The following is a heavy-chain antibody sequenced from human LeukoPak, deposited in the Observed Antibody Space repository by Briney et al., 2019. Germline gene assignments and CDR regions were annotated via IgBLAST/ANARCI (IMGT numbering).Heavy chain of an antibody. CDR3: AGISYYYDSSGYTGAFDI. D-gene: IGHD3-22*01. CDR1: GGSISSSNFC. Sequence: SETLSLTCTDSGGSISSSNFCWGWIRQPPRKGLEWIGTFCYTGNIYYSPSLRSRVTVSLDTSKNQFSLKLSSVTAADTAVYYCAGISYYYDSSGYTGAFDIWGQGTMVTVSS. J-gene: IGHJ3*02. V-gene: IGHV4-39*07. CDR2: FCYTGNI.